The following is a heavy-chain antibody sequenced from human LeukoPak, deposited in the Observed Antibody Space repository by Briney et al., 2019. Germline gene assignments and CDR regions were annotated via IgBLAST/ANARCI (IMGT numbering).Heavy chain of an antibody. CDR1: GFTFSSYE. CDR3: AESSSGFDY. Sequence: AGGSLRLSCAASGFTFSSYEMNWVRQAPGKGLEWVSAISGSGSGGSTYYADSVKGRFTISRDNSKNTLYLQMNSLRAEDTAVYYCAESSSGFDYWGQGTLVTVSS. V-gene: IGHV3-23*01. CDR2: ISGSGSGGST. J-gene: IGHJ4*02. D-gene: IGHD5-18*01.